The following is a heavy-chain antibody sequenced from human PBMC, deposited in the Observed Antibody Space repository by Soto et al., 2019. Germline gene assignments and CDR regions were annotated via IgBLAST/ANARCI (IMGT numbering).Heavy chain of an antibody. V-gene: IGHV3-30*18. CDR3: AKDQGIAASHGID. Sequence: QVQLVESGGGVVQPGRSLRLPCAASGFTFNNYGMHWVRQAPGKGLEWVAAISNDANDKYYADSVKGRLTISRDNSKNTLYLQVNSLTTEDTAVYYCAKDQGIAASHGIDWGQGTMVTVSS. CDR2: ISNDANDK. CDR1: GFTFNNYG. J-gene: IGHJ3*01. D-gene: IGHD6-13*01.